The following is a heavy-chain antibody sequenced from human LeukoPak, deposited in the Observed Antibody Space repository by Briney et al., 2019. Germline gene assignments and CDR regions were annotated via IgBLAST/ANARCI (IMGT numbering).Heavy chain of an antibody. J-gene: IGHJ4*02. CDR3: ARARGYSYGHLPFRY. CDR2: INHSGST. Sequence: SETLSLICAVYGGSFSGYYWSWIRQPPGKGLEWIGEINHSGSTNYNPSLKSRVTISVDTSKNQFSLKLSSVTAADTAVYYCARARGYSYGHLPFRYWGQGTLVTVSS. D-gene: IGHD5-18*01. V-gene: IGHV4-34*01. CDR1: GGSFSGYY.